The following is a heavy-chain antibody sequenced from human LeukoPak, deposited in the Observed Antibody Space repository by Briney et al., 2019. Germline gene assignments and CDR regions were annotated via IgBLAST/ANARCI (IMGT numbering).Heavy chain of an antibody. CDR2: IYYSGST. V-gene: IGHV4-39*01. Sequence: PSETLSLTCTVSGGSISSSSYYWGWIRQPPGKGLEWIGSIYYSGSTYYNPSLKSRVTISVDTSKNQFSLKLSSVTAADTAVYYCARRLTRFVFDYWGQGTLVTVSS. CDR1: GGSISSSSYY. CDR3: ARRLTRFVFDY. J-gene: IGHJ4*02. D-gene: IGHD3-16*01.